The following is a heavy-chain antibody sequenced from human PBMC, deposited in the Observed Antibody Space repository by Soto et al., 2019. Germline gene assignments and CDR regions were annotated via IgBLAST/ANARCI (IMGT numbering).Heavy chain of an antibody. CDR1: GDSISSNSAA. J-gene: IGHJ6*02. Sequence: PSQSLSLTCAISGDSISSNSAAWNWIRESPSRGLEWLGRTYYRSKWYNDFAVSVKSRITINPDTSKNQFSLQLNSVTPEDTAVYYCARGRPAYYGMDVWGQGTTVTVSS. V-gene: IGHV6-1*01. CDR3: ARGRPAYYGMDV. CDR2: TYYRSKWYN. D-gene: IGHD6-6*01.